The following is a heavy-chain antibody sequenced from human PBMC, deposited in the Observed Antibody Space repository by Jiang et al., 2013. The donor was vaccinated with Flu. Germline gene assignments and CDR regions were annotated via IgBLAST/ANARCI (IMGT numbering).Heavy chain of an antibody. Sequence: VQLVESGGGLVQPGGSLRLSCAASGFTVSSNYMNWVRQAPGKGLEWVSVIYSDGSTYYADSVRGRFTISRDNSKNTLYLQMNNLRAEDTAVYYCARDLNWANYYWGQGTLVTVSS. CDR2: IYSDGST. CDR1: GFTVSSNY. CDR3: ARDLNWANYY. V-gene: IGHV3-66*02. J-gene: IGHJ4*02. D-gene: IGHD1-1*01.